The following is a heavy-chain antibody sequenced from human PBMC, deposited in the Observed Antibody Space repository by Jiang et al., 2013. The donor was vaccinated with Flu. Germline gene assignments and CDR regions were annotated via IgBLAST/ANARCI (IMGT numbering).Heavy chain of an antibody. CDR2: IDWDDDK. D-gene: IGHD3-10*01. V-gene: IGHV2-70*04. CDR3: ARSPPGGVFFDY. Sequence: EWLARIDWDDDKFYSTSLKTRLTISKDTSKNQVVLTMTNMDPVDTATYYCARSPPGGVFFDYWGQGTLVTVSS. J-gene: IGHJ4*02.